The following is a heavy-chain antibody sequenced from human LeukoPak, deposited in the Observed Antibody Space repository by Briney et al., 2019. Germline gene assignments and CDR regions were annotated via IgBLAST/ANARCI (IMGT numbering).Heavy chain of an antibody. Sequence: PGGSLRLSCAASGFTFSSYCMSWVRQAPGKGLEWVANIKEDGSEKYYVDSVKGRFTISRDNAKNSLYLQMSSLRAEDTAVYYCARVQLYYYGSGSYYNPPSLAFDIWGQGTMVTVSS. V-gene: IGHV3-7*03. CDR2: IKEDGSEK. J-gene: IGHJ3*02. CDR3: ARVQLYYYGSGSYYNPPSLAFDI. D-gene: IGHD3-10*01. CDR1: GFTFSSYC.